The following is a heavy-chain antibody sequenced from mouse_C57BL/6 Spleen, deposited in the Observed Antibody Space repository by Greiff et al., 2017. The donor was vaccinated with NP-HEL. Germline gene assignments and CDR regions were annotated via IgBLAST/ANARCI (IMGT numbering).Heavy chain of an antibody. CDR2: IDPSDSYT. D-gene: IGHD2-5*01. J-gene: IGHJ2*01. CDR3: ARGSNGDY. Sequence: QVQLQQPGAELVKPGASVKLSCKASGYTFTSYWMQWVKQRPGQGLEWIGEIDPSDSYTNYNQKFKGKATLTVDTSSSTAYMQLSSLTPEDSAVYYCARGSNGDYWGQGTTLTVSS. V-gene: IGHV1-50*01. CDR1: GYTFTSYW.